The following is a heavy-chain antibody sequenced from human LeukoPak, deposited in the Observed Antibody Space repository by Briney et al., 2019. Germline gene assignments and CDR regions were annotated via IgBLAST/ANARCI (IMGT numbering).Heavy chain of an antibody. CDR3: ARGGNYAPFDY. CDR1: GFIFGNEE. Sequence: GGSLRLSCVVSGFIFGNEEMNWVRQVPGKGLEWIAYISDTGGRITYGDSVKGRFTIPRDNAKNSLYLQMNSLRVEDTAIYYCARGGNYAPFDYWGQGALVAVSS. J-gene: IGHJ4*02. V-gene: IGHV3-48*03. D-gene: IGHD5-24*01. CDR2: ISDTGGRI.